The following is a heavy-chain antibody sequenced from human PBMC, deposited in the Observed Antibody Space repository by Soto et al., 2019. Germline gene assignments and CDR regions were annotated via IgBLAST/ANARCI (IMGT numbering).Heavy chain of an antibody. CDR1: GFTFSSYG. D-gene: IGHD6-13*01. V-gene: IGHV3-33*01. J-gene: IGHJ4*02. CDR3: ARAPYSSSWYWPLDY. CDR2: IWYDGSNK. Sequence: GGSLRLSCAASGFTFSSYGMHWVRQAPGKGLEWVAVIWYDGSNKYYADSVKGRFTIFRDNSKNTLYLQMNSLRAEDTAVYYCARAPYSSSWYWPLDYWGQGTLVTAPQ.